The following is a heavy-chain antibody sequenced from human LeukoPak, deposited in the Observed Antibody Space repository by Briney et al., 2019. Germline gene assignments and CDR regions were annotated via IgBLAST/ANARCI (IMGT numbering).Heavy chain of an antibody. J-gene: IGHJ4*02. Sequence: GGSLRLSCAASGFTFDDYAMHWVRQAPGKGLVWLSRINTDGSSTAYADSVKGRFTISRDNAKSTLYLQMNSLRAEDTAVYYCARGLYGDPPGLDYWGQGTLVTVSS. CDR3: ARGLYGDPPGLDY. CDR2: INTDGSST. V-gene: IGHV3-74*01. D-gene: IGHD4-17*01. CDR1: GFTFDDYA.